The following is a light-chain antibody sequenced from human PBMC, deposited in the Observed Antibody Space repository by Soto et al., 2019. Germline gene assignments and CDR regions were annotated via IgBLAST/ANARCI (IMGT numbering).Light chain of an antibody. CDR1: QSVSSL. CDR3: QQYNIWPYT. V-gene: IGKV3-15*01. CDR2: DTS. J-gene: IGKJ2*01. Sequence: IVLTQSPATLSVSPGERATFSCRASQSVSSLLAWYQQKPRQAPRLLIYDTSTRATGIPARFSGSGSGTDFTLTISSLQSEDFAIYYCQQYNIWPYTFGQGTKVDIK.